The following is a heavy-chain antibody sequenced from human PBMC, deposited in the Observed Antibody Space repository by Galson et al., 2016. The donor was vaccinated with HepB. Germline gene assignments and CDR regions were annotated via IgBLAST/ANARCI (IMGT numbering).Heavy chain of an antibody. Sequence: LSLTCAIYGGSLSGHYWSWVRQPPGKRPEWIGEISQSGTTTYSPSLKSRVTISLDTSKKQFSLKLTSLTAADTAVYFCARCLTSQTHLYGSGPHGYYTYYGVDGWGRRTPVSVSS. CDR2: ISQSGTT. V-gene: IGHV4-34*01. D-gene: IGHD3-3*01. J-gene: IGHJ6*02. CDR3: ARCLTSQTHLYGSGPHGYYTYYGVDG. CDR1: GGSLSGHY.